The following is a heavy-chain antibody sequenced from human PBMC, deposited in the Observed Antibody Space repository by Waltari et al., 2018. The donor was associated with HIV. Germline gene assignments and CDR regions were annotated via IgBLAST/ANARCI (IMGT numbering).Heavy chain of an antibody. D-gene: IGHD6-19*01. J-gene: IGHJ1*01. Sequence: QVQLQESGPGFVKPSETLSLICNVSGGSIASSDSFWGWIRQSPEMNTEWVGSALYTRRPDLFTGQFFAKSSLKSRVALSVDTSKNQVSLRLTSVTAADTGLYYCVRHAAEFRPDFGWILAGVFEPWGLGTLVIVS. CDR3: VRHAAEFRPDFGWILAGVFEP. V-gene: IGHV4-39*01. CDR2: ALYTRRPDLFTGQF. CDR1: GGSIASSDSF.